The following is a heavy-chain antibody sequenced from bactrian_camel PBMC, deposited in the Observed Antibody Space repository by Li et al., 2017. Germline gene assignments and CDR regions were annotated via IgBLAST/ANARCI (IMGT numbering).Heavy chain of an antibody. CDR1: GSTYRSDC. V-gene: IGHV3S1*01. Sequence: VESGETLRLSCTASGSTYRSDCMGWFRQAPGRERKGVAAIYIGSGSTYYADSVKGRFTISQDNTKNTLYLQMNSLQSEDTGLYYCATDLLWDGTDYHTDYGMNYWGVGTQVTVS. CDR2: IYIGSGST. D-gene: IGHD2*01. J-gene: IGHJ7*01.